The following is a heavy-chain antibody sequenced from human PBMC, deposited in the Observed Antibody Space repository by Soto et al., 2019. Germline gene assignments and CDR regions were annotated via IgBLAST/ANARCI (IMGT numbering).Heavy chain of an antibody. CDR2: INAGNGNT. D-gene: IGHD6-13*01. CDR1: GYTFTSYA. CDR3: ARDFSGAAAGLSY. V-gene: IGHV1-3*01. Sequence: ASVKVSCKASGYTFTSYAMHWVRQAPGQRLEWMGWINAGNGNTKYSQKFQGRVTITRDTSASTGYMELSSLRSEDTAVYYCARDFSGAAAGLSYWGQGTLVTVSS. J-gene: IGHJ4*02.